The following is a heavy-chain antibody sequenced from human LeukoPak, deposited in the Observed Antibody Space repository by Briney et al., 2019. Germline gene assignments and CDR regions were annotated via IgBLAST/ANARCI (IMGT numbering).Heavy chain of an antibody. CDR1: GFTFSSYS. V-gene: IGHV3-21*01. CDR2: ISSSSSYI. Sequence: GGSLRLSCAACGFTFSSYSMNWVRQAPGKGLEWVSSISSSSSYIYYADSVKGRFTISRDNAKNSLYLQMNSLRAEDTAVYYCARDRRWPGGFDYWGQGTLVTVSS. CDR3: ARDRRWPGGFDY. J-gene: IGHJ4*02. D-gene: IGHD4-23*01.